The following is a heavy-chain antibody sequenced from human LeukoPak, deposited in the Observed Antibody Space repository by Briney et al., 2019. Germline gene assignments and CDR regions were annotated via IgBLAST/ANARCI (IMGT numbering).Heavy chain of an antibody. CDR1: GYSFTNNW. Sequence: GESLKISCKGSGYSFTNNWITWVRQMPGKGLEWMGRIDPSESYTDYSPSFQGHVTISADKSISAAYLQWSSLKASDTAMYYCARGRGWADYWGQGTLVTVSS. CDR2: IDPSESYT. J-gene: IGHJ4*02. CDR3: ARGRGWADY. V-gene: IGHV5-10-1*01. D-gene: IGHD6-19*01.